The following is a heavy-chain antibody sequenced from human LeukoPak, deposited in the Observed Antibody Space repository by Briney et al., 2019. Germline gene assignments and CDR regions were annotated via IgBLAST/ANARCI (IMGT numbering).Heavy chain of an antibody. CDR3: ARSIAARFQIDY. CDR1: GFTFSSYS. Sequence: PGGSLRLSCAASGFTFSSYSMNWVRQASGKGLEWVSSISSSSSYIYYADSVKGRFTISRDNAKNSLYLQMNSLRAEDTAVYYCARSIAARFQIDYWGQGTLVTVSS. J-gene: IGHJ4*02. CDR2: ISSSSSYI. V-gene: IGHV3-21*01. D-gene: IGHD6-6*01.